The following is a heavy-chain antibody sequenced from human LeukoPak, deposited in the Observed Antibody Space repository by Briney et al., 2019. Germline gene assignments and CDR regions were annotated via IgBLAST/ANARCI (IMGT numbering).Heavy chain of an antibody. CDR2: IYTSGST. Sequence: PSETLSLTCTVSGGSISSGSYYWSWIRQPAGKGLEWIGRIYTSGSTYYNPSLKSRVTISVDTSKNQFPLKLSSVTAADTAVYYCASGSAVAFDYWGQGTLVTVSS. D-gene: IGHD6-19*01. CDR1: GGSISSGSYY. J-gene: IGHJ4*02. V-gene: IGHV4-61*02. CDR3: ASGSAVAFDY.